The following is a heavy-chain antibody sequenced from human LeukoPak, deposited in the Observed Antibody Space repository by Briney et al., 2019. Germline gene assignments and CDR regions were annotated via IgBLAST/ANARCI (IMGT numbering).Heavy chain of an antibody. CDR3: ARVFSSSWADAFDI. CDR2: INWNGGST. D-gene: IGHD6-13*01. J-gene: IGHJ3*02. V-gene: IGHV3-20*04. Sequence: GGSLRLSCAASGFTFDDYGMSWVRQAPGKGLEWVSGINWNGGSTGYPDSVKGRFTISRDNAKNSLYLQMNSLRAEDTALYYCARVFSSSWADAFDIWGQGTMVTVSS. CDR1: GFTFDDYG.